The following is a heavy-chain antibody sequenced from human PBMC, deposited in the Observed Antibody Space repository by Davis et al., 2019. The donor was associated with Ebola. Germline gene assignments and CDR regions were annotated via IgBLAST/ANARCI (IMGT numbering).Heavy chain of an antibody. CDR3: VKGIGGWSDGMDY. J-gene: IGHJ4*02. CDR2: ISYDGSNK. CDR1: GFTFSSYG. Sequence: PGGSLRLSCAASGFTFSSYGLHWVRQAPGKGLEWVAVISYDGSNKYYADSVKGRFTISRDNSKNTVYLQMNSLSAEDTAVYYCVKGIGGWSDGMDYWGQGTLVTVSS. D-gene: IGHD2-15*01. V-gene: IGHV3-30*18.